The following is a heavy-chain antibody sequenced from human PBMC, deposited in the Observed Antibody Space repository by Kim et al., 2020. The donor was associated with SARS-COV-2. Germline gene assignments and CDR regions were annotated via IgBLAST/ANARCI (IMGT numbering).Heavy chain of an antibody. CDR2: IYSSGTT. D-gene: IGHD2-2*01. CDR1: GGSINSDRYY. Sequence: SETLSLTCTVSGGSINSDRYYWNWIRQPAGKGLEWIGRIYSSGTTNYNPSLKSRVTISVDTSKNQFSLKLSSVTAADTAVYYCARAADYYYFAIDVWGQGTTVTVSS. CDR3: ARAADYYYFAIDV. J-gene: IGHJ6*02. V-gene: IGHV4-61*02.